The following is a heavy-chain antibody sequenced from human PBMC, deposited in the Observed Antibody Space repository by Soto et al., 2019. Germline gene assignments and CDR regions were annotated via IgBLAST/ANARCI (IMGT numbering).Heavy chain of an antibody. V-gene: IGHV1-69*01. CDR2: IIPIFGTA. Sequence: QVQLVQSGAEVKNPGSAVNVSCKASGGTFSSYAISWVRQAPGQGLEWMGGIIPIFGTANYAQKFQGRVTITADESTSTAYMELSSLRSEDTAVYYCARDSITIFGVVSAYNWFDPWGQGTLVTVSS. CDR1: GGTFSSYA. J-gene: IGHJ5*02. D-gene: IGHD3-3*01. CDR3: ARDSITIFGVVSAYNWFDP.